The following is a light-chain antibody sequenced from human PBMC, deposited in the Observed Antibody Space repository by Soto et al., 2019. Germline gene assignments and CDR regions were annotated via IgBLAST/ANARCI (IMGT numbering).Light chain of an antibody. CDR3: NSYRTLSTYV. CDR1: SSDIGGYNF. J-gene: IGLJ1*01. Sequence: QSALTQPASVSGSPGQSITIACTGTSSDIGGYNFVCWYQQHPGKAHKLLTYNVGNRPSGVSNRFSGSKSGNTASLTISGLQDEDEAHYYCNSYRTLSTYVFGNGTKLTVL. CDR2: NVG. V-gene: IGLV2-14*01.